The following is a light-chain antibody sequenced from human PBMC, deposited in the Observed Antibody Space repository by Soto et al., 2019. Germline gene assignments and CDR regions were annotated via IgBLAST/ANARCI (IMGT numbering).Light chain of an antibody. J-gene: IGKJ1*01. CDR3: QQYNTFWT. CDR1: QSISSW. CDR2: DVS. Sequence: DIQITQSTCTLAASVGDRVTITCRASQSISSWLAWYQQKPGKAPKLLIYDVSSLESGVPSRFSGSGSGTEFTLTISSLQPDDSATYYCQQYNTFWTVGQGTKVDI. V-gene: IGKV1-5*01.